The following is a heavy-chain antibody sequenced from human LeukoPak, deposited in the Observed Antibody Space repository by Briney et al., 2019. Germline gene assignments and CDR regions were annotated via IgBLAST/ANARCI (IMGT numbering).Heavy chain of an antibody. CDR3: ARDVGRGYYYYGMDV. CDR1: GFTFSSNG. J-gene: IGHJ6*04. V-gene: IGHV3-33*01. D-gene: IGHD2-15*01. CDR2: IWTDGSNK. Sequence: PGGSLRLSCAASGFTFSSNGMHWVRQAPGKGLEWVTVIWTDGSNKYYADSVKGRFTISRDNAKNSLYLQMNSLRAEDTAVYYCARDVGRGYYYYGMDVWGKGTTVTVSS.